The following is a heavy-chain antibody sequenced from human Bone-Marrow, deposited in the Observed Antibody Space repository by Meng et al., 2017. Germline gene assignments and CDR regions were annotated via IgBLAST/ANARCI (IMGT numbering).Heavy chain of an antibody. J-gene: IGHJ4*02. D-gene: IGHD1-1*01. CDR1: ASTFSSYA. CDR2: IIPIFGTA. CDR3: ARNNWNDVVTPFDY. V-gene: IGHV1-69*01. Sequence: VLCGAGGKKAVSAGKGDWKRSASTFSSYAISWGLQAPGQGLEWMGGIIPIFGTANYAQKFQGRVTITADESTSTAYMELSSLRSEDTAVYYCARNNWNDVVTPFDYWGQGTLVTVSS.